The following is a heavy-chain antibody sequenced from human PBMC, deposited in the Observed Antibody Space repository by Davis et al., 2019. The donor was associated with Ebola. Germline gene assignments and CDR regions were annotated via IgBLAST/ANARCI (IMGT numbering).Heavy chain of an antibody. CDR3: ARAKSMFTMVRGVIIDYGMDV. CDR2: ISYDGSNK. CDR1: GFTFSSYA. D-gene: IGHD3-10*01. Sequence: PGGSLRLSCAASGFTFSSYAMHWVRQAPGKGLEWVAVISYDGSNKYYADSVKGRFTISRDNSKNTLYLQMNSLRAEDTAVYYCARAKSMFTMVRGVIIDYGMDVWGQGTTVTVSS. V-gene: IGHV3-30-3*01. J-gene: IGHJ6*02.